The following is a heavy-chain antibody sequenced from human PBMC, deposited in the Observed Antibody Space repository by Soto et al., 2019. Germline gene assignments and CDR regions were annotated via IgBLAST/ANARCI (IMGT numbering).Heavy chain of an antibody. Sequence: QVQLQESGPGLVKPSQTLSLTCTVSGVSISSGGYYWSWIRQHPGKGLEWIGYMYYSGSTYYNPSLKSRTTISVDTSKNQFSLKLSSVTAADTAVYYCARVEGLNNWFDPWGQGTLVTVSS. CDR3: ARVEGLNNWFDP. V-gene: IGHV4-31*03. CDR1: GVSISSGGYY. J-gene: IGHJ5*02. CDR2: MYYSGST.